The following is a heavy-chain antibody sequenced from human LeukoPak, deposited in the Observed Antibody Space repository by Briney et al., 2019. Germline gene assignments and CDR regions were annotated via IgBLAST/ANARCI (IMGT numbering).Heavy chain of an antibody. CDR3: ARLYSGSYYFGY. V-gene: IGHV3-21*01. CDR2: ISSSSSYI. CDR1: GFTFSSYA. D-gene: IGHD1-26*01. J-gene: IGHJ4*02. Sequence: GGSLRLSCAASGFTFSSYAMSWVRQAPGKGLEWVSSISSSSSYIYYADSVKGRFTISRDNAKNSLYLQMNSLRAEDTAVYYCARLYSGSYYFGYWGQGTLVTVSS.